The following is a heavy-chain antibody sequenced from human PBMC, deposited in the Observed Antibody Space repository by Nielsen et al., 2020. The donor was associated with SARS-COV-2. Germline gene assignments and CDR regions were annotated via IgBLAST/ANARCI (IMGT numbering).Heavy chain of an antibody. J-gene: IGHJ3*02. CDR1: GDSVSSNSAA. D-gene: IGHD1-7*01. V-gene: IGHV6-1*01. CDR2: TYYRSKWYN. Sequence: SQTLSLTCAISGDSVSSNSAAWNWIRQSPSRGLEWLGRTYYRSKWYNDYAVSVKSRITIHPDTSKNQFSLQLNSVTPEDTAVYYCAREDNWNSVSTPRALDTFDIWGQGTMVTVSS. CDR3: AREDNWNSVSTPRALDTFDI.